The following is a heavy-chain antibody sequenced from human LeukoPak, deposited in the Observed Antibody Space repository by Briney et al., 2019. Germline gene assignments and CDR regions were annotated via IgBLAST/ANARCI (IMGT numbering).Heavy chain of an antibody. CDR3: ALKIALVTELSFRLDF. Sequence: SGPTLVNPTQTLTLTFTFSGIKLSIPGVAVGWIRQPPGKALEWLALIYWDDDKLYSPSLRRRLSITKDTSKNQVVLKMTDMDPVDTGTYFCALKIALVTELSFRLDFWGQGTLVSVSS. CDR2: IYWDDDK. CDR1: GIKLSIPGVA. V-gene: IGHV2-5*02. D-gene: IGHD5-18*01. J-gene: IGHJ4*02.